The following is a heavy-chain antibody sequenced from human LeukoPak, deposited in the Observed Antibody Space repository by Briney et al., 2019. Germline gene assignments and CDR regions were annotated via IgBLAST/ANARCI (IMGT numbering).Heavy chain of an antibody. Sequence: GGSLRLSCAPSGFTFSTYWMSWVRQAPGKGLEWVANINQDGSDKYYADSVKGRFTISRDNAKKSPYLQMNSLRAEDTAVYYCARDGNILTGYYADYWGQGTLVTVSS. CDR3: ARDGNILTGYYADY. CDR2: INQDGSDK. CDR1: GFTFSTYW. D-gene: IGHD3-9*01. J-gene: IGHJ4*02. V-gene: IGHV3-7*01.